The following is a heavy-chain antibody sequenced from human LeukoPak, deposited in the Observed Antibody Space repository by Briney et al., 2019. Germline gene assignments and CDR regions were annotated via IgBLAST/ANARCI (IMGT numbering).Heavy chain of an antibody. D-gene: IGHD3-10*01. CDR3: ARVLLLLWFGELLPHAFDI. CDR2: INPSGGDT. Sequence: GASVKVSCKASGYTFTSYYIHWVRQAPGQGLEWMGVINPSGGDTDYAQKFQGRVSMTRDPSTSTVYMELSSLRSEDTAVYYCARVLLLLWFGELLPHAFDIWGQGTMVTVSS. J-gene: IGHJ3*02. CDR1: GYTFTSYY. V-gene: IGHV1-46*01.